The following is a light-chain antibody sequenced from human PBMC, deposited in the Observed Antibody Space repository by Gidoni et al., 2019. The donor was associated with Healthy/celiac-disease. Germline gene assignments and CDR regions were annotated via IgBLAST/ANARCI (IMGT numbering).Light chain of an antibody. CDR1: QSVSSN. V-gene: IGKV3-15*01. CDR2: GAS. Sequence: EIVMTQSPATLSVSPGERATLSCRASQSVSSNLAWYQQKPGQAPRLLIYGASTRATGIPARFSGSGSGTEFTLTISSLQSEDFAVYYCQQYNNWSETFXQXTKVEIK. J-gene: IGKJ1*01. CDR3: QQYNNWSET.